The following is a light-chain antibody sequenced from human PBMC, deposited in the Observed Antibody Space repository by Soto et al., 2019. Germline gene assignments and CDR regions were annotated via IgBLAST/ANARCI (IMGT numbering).Light chain of an antibody. V-gene: IGLV2-11*01. CDR1: RRAVGGYNY. CDR3: CSHAGSYTYV. CDR2: DVT. Sequence: QSALTRLNPKFLAPEHALTDTDPGPRRAVGGYNYVSWYQQYPGRVPKLMIYDVTKRPSGVPDRFSGSKSGNTASLTISGLQAEDEADYYCCSHAGSYTYVFGTGTKVTVL. J-gene: IGLJ1*01.